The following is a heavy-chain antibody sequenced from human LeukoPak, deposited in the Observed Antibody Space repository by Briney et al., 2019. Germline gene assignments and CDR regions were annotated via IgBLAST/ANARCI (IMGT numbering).Heavy chain of an antibody. CDR1: GFTFSSYA. J-gene: IGHJ4*02. Sequence: GGSLRLSCAASGFTFSSYAMSWVRQAPGKGLEWVSSISSSSSYIYYADSVKGRFTISRDNAKNSLYLQMSSLRAEDTAVYSCARRLEISGTSPFDYWGQGTLVTVSS. V-gene: IGHV3-21*01. D-gene: IGHD1-7*01. CDR3: ARRLEISGTSPFDY. CDR2: ISSSSSYI.